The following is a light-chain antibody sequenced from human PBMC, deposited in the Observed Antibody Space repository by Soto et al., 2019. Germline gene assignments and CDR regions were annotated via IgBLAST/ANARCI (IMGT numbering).Light chain of an antibody. CDR1: QRVGSV. CDR2: DAS. CDR3: QQRNIPLT. J-gene: IGKJ4*01. Sequence: EIDLTQSPDTLSLSPGERATLSCRASQRVGSVLAWYQQKPGQAPRLVIYDASKRATGIPARFSGSGSGTDFTRTINSLEPEDFAVYYCQQRNIPLTFGGGTKVDIK. V-gene: IGKV3-11*01.